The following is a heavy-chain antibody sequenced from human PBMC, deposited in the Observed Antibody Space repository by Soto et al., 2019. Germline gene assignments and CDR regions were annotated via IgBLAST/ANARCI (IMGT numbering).Heavy chain of an antibody. V-gene: IGHV2-5*01. J-gene: IGHJ4*02. CDR2: IHWNDDN. Sequence: QITLKESGPTVVKPTQTLTLTCTFSGFSLSGNGVGVGWVRQPPGKALEWLAVIHWNDDNHYSPSLKSRLTITKDTSKHQVVLTMTNMDPVDTATYYCAHRRVNKGLDSWGQGTLVTVSS. CDR1: GFSLSGNGVG. CDR3: AHRRVNKGLDS. D-gene: IGHD2-21*01.